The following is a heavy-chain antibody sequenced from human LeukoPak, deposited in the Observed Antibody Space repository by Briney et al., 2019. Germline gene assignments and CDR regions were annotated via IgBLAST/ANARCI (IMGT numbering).Heavy chain of an antibody. D-gene: IGHD2-8*01. CDR1: GFTFSSYG. J-gene: IGHJ4*02. V-gene: IGHV3-33*01. CDR2: IWYDGSIK. CDR3: ARDRCTNGVCYYDY. Sequence: GGSLRLSCAASGFTFSSYGMHWVRQAPGKGLEWVAVIWYDGSIKYYGDSVRGRFTISRDNPKNTLYLQMNSLRAEDTAVYYCARDRCTNGVCYYDYWGQGTLVTVSS.